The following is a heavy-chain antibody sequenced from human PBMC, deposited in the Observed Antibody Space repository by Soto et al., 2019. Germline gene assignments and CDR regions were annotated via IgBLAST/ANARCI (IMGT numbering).Heavy chain of an antibody. CDR2: ISAYNGNT. V-gene: IGHV1-18*01. CDR1: GYTFTSYG. Sequence: QVQLVQSGAEVKKPGASVKVSCKASGYTFTSYGISWVRQAPGQGLEWMGWISAYNGNTNYAQKLQCRVTMTTDTSTSTAYMELRSLRSDDTAVYYCASDRRSVGIAAAGSDVWGQGTTVTVSS. D-gene: IGHD6-13*01. CDR3: ASDRRSVGIAAAGSDV. J-gene: IGHJ6*02.